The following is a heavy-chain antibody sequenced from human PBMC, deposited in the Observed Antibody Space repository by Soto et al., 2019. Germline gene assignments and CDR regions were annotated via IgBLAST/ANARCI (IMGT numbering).Heavy chain of an antibody. CDR1: GFNFRDFW. D-gene: IGHD1-26*01. J-gene: IGHJ4*02. V-gene: IGHV3-74*01. Sequence: PGGSLRLSCEASGFNFRDFWMHWVRQHPGKGPEWVSNIPSDGRDVSYADSVRGRFTISRDDARNTLYLQMSDLRVEDTAIYYCTRDDSGLGIDYWGQGTQVTVSS. CDR3: TRDDSGLGIDY. CDR2: IPSDGRDV.